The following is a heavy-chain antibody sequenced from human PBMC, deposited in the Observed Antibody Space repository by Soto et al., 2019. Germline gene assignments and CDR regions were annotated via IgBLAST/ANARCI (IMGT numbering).Heavy chain of an antibody. CDR1: GYTFTGYY. CDR2: INPNSGGT. J-gene: IGHJ5*01. V-gene: IGHV1-2*02. CDR3: ARQVDLRLSPPLDS. Sequence: ASVKVSCKSSGYTFTGYYMHWVRQAPGQGLEWMGWINPNSGGTNYAQKFQGRVTITRDTYASTAYMELSSLRSEDTAVYYCARQVDLRLSPPLDSWGQGNLVTVSS. D-gene: IGHD2-15*01.